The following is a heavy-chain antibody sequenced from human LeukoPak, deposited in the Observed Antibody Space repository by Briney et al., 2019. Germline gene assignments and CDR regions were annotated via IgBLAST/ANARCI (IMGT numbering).Heavy chain of an antibody. CDR2: IYYSGST. V-gene: IGHV4-59*05. CDR3: ARDRNIVVVEGFDY. D-gene: IGHD2-21*01. J-gene: IGHJ4*02. CDR1: GGSINNFY. Sequence: SETLSLTCTVSGGSINNFYWSWIRQPPGKGLEWIGSIYYSGSTYYNPSLKSRVTISVDTSKNQFSLKLSSVTAADTAVYYCARDRNIVVVEGFDYWGQGTLVTVSS.